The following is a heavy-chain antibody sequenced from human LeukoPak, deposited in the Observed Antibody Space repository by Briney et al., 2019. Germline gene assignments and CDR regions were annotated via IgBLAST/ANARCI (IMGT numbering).Heavy chain of an antibody. V-gene: IGHV1-69*13. D-gene: IGHD2-2*03. Sequence: ASVKVSCKASGGTFSSYAISWVRQAPGQGLEWMGGIIPIFGTANYAQKFQGRVTITADESTSTAYMELSSLRSVDTAVYYCARLFVDIVVVPAAIPRMDVWGQGTTVTVSS. CDR2: IIPIFGTA. CDR3: ARLFVDIVVVPAAIPRMDV. CDR1: GGTFSSYA. J-gene: IGHJ6*02.